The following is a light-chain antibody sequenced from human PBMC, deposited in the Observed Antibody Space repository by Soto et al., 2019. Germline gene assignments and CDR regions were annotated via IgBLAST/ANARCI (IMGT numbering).Light chain of an antibody. V-gene: IGKV3-11*01. CDR2: DST. J-gene: IGKJ5*01. CDR3: QQHDILPIT. Sequence: PGERATLSCRASQSIHTSLAWYQQKPGQPPRLVVYDSTLRANGVPDRFGGSRSGTEFTLTINNLEPEDFAVYYCQQHDILPITFGQGTRLEIK. CDR1: QSIHTS.